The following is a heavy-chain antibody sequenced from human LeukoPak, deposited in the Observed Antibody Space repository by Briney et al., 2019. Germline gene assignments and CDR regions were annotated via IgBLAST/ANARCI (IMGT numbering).Heavy chain of an antibody. CDR3: ARGRVSSSTWYSTYYYYFYMDV. V-gene: IGHV4-59*01. CDR2: VDHTGST. CDR1: DDSITMYY. Sequence: SETLSLTCSVSDDSITMYYWTWIRQPPGKGLEWIGYVDHTGSTNFNPSLNGRVSISRDTTKNLFSLRLRSVTAADTAVYFCARGRVSSSTWYSTYYYYFYMDVWGKGTTVTVS. J-gene: IGHJ6*03. D-gene: IGHD1-1*01.